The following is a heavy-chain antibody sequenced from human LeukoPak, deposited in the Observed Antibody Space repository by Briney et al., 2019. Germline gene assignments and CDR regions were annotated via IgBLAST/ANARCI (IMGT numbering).Heavy chain of an antibody. V-gene: IGHV4-59*01. Sequence: PSQTLSLTCTVSGGSISSYYWSWIRQPPGKGLEWIGYIYYSGSTNYNPSLKSRVTISVDTSKNQFSLKLSSVTAADTAVYYCARATRGGVWFDPWGQGTLVTVSS. CDR3: ARATRGGVWFDP. J-gene: IGHJ5*02. CDR2: IYYSGST. CDR1: GGSISSYY. D-gene: IGHD2-8*01.